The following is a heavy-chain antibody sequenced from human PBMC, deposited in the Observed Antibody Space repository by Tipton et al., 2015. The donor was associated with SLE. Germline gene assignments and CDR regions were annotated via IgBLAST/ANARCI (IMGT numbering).Heavy chain of an antibody. Sequence: TLSLTCAVYGGSFSGYYWSWIRQSPGRGLEWIGEINHSGSSNYNPSLKSRVTMSADTSKNQVSLKLTSVTAADTAVYYCARAPLFGVVTVRGPFDYWGQGTLVTVSS. J-gene: IGHJ4*02. CDR3: ARAPLFGVVTVRGPFDY. D-gene: IGHD3-3*01. V-gene: IGHV4-34*01. CDR1: GGSFSGYY. CDR2: INHSGSS.